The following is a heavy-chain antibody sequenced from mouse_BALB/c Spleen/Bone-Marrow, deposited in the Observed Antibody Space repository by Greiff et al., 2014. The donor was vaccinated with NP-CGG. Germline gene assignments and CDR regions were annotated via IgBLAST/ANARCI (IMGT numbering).Heavy chain of an antibody. J-gene: IGHJ2*01. D-gene: IGHD2-4*01. CDR2: INPYNDGT. V-gene: IGHV1-14*01. CDR1: GYTFTSYV. CDR3: ARGNYYDYDYFDY. Sequence: VQLQQPGPELVKPGASVKMSCKASGYTFTSYVMHWVKQTPGQGLEWIGYINPYNDGTTYNEKFKGKATLTSDKSSSTAYMELSSLTSEDSAVYYCARGNYYDYDYFDYWGQGTTLTVSS.